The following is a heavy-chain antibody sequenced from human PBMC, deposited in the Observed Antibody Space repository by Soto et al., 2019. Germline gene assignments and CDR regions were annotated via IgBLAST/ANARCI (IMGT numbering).Heavy chain of an antibody. CDR2: ISSSSSTI. J-gene: IGHJ4*02. CDR1: GFTFSSYS. Sequence: GGSLRLSCAASGFTFSSYSMNWVCQAPGKVLEWVSYISSSSSTIYYADSVKGRFTISRDNAKNSLYLQMNSLRAEDTAAYYCARDYVAIGRYCSSTSCYEYGVDYWGQGT. D-gene: IGHD2-2*01. CDR3: ARDYVAIGRYCSSTSCYEYGVDY. V-gene: IGHV3-48*01.